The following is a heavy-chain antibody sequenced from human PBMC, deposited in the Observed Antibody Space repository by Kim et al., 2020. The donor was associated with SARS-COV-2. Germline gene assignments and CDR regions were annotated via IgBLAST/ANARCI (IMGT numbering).Heavy chain of an antibody. J-gene: IGHJ2*01. V-gene: IGHV4-39*01. CDR2: IYYSGST. CDR3: ARGASRDYYGSGSYYNLLAWYFDL. D-gene: IGHD3-10*01. CDR1: GGSISSSSYY. Sequence: SETLSLTCTVSGGSISSSSYYWGWNRQPPGKGLEWIGSIYYSGSTYYNPSLKSRVTISVDTSKNQFSLKLSSVTAADTAVYYCARGASRDYYGSGSYYNLLAWYFDLWGRGTLVTVSS.